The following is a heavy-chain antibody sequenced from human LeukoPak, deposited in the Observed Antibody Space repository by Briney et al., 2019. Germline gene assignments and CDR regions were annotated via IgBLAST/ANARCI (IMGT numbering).Heavy chain of an antibody. J-gene: IGHJ4*02. CDR3: AKGVDY. CDR2: ISYDGSNK. CDR1: GFTFSSYG. V-gene: IGHV3-30*18. Sequence: GGSLRLSCAASGFTFSSYGMHWVRQAPGKGLEWVAVISYDGSNKYYADSVKGRFTISRDNSKNTLYLQMNSLRAEDTAVYYCAKGVDYWGQGTLVTVSS.